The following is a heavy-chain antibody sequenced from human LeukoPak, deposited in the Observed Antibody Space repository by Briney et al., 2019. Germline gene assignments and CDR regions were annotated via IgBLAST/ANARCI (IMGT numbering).Heavy chain of an antibody. CDR3: ARGRLYGSGSYYRNWFDP. CDR1: GRSFSGYY. J-gene: IGHJ5*02. CDR2: IYHSGST. V-gene: IGHV4-34*01. D-gene: IGHD3-10*01. Sequence: SETLSLTCAVYGRSFSGYYWSWIRQPPGKGLEWFGEIYHSGSTNYNPSLKSRLTISVDTSKNQFSLKLSSVTAADTAVYYCARGRLYGSGSYYRNWFDPWGQGTLVTVSS.